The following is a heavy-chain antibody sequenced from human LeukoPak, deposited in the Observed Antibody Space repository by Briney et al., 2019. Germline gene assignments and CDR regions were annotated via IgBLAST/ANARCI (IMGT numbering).Heavy chain of an antibody. D-gene: IGHD3-10*01. CDR3: ASPTAGSGKHFVY. J-gene: IGHJ4*02. CDR2: IIPFFGTA. CDR1: GGTFSSYA. V-gene: IGHV1-69*13. Sequence: ASVKVSCKASGGTFSSYAISWVRQAPGQGLEWMGGIIPFFGTANYAQKFQGRVTITADESTSTAYMELSSLRSEDTAVYYCASPTAGSGKHFVYWGQGTLVTVSS.